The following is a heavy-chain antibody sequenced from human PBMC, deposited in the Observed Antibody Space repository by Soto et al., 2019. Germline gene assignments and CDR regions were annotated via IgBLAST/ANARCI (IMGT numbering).Heavy chain of an antibody. D-gene: IGHD2-2*01. CDR1: GYTFTSYG. CDR2: ISTYNGNT. CDR3: ARGTGKYTYAYINY. Sequence: ASVKVSFKASGYTFTSYGINWVRQAPGQGLEWMGWISTYNGNTNYAQKFQGRVTLTTDTSTSTAYMELRSLRSDDTAVYYCARGTGKYTYAYINYWGQGTLVTVSS. J-gene: IGHJ4*02. V-gene: IGHV1-18*04.